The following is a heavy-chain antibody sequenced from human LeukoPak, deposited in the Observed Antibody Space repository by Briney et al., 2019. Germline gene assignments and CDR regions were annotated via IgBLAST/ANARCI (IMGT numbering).Heavy chain of an antibody. CDR3: ARGDLVRHYYYMDV. CDR2: INPNSGDT. Sequence: ASVKVSCKASGYTFTGYYVHWGRQAPGQGLEWIGWINPNSGDTNYAQKFQGRVTMTRDTSISTAYMELSGLRSDDTAVYYCARGDLVRHYYYMDVWGKGTTVTVSS. J-gene: IGHJ6*03. D-gene: IGHD6-6*01. V-gene: IGHV1-2*02. CDR1: GYTFTGYY.